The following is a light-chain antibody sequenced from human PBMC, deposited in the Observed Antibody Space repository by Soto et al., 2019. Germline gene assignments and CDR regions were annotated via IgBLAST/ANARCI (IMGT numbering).Light chain of an antibody. CDR1: SSDVGGYNY. CDR2: EVS. Sequence: SVLTQPPSASGSPGQSVTISCTGTSSDVGGYNYVSWYQQHPGKAPKLMIYEVSKRPSGVPDRFSGSKSGNTASLTVSGLQAEDEADYYCNSYAGSNVYVFGTGTKLTVL. CDR3: NSYAGSNVYV. V-gene: IGLV2-8*01. J-gene: IGLJ1*01.